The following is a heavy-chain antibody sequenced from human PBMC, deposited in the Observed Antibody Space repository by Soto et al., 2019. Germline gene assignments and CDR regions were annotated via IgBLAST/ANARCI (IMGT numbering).Heavy chain of an antibody. D-gene: IGHD1-1*01. CDR1: GFTFSSYA. CDR3: ALDVMVQLQPTPNWLHP. Sequence: PGGSLRLSCAASGFTFSSYAMSWVRQAPGKGLEWVSAISGSGGSTYYADSVKGRFTISRDNSKNTLYLQMNSLRAEDTAVYYCALDVMVQLQPTPNWLHPCGQGSLVTVSA. V-gene: IGHV3-23*01. CDR2: ISGSGGST. J-gene: IGHJ5*02.